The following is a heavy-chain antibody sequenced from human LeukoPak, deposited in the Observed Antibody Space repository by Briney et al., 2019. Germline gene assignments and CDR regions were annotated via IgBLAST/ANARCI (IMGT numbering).Heavy chain of an antibody. CDR3: ARGMSTVYYYFDY. D-gene: IGHD3-10*01. CDR1: GFTFSSYW. CDR2: IKQDGSEK. J-gene: IGHJ4*02. Sequence: GGSLRLSCAASGFTFSSYWMSWVRQAPGKGLEWMANIKQDGSEKYYVDSVKGRFTISRDNAKNSLYLQMNSLRAEDTAVYYCARGMSTVYYYFDYWGQGTLVTVSS. V-gene: IGHV3-7*01.